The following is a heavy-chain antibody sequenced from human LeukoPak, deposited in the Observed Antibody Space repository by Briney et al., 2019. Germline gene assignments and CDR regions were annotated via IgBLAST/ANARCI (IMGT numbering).Heavy chain of an antibody. D-gene: IGHD2-15*01. CDR2: IYTSGST. CDR3: ARGGKYGCSGGSCYADS. V-gene: IGHV4-61*02. Sequence: SETLSLTCTVSGGSISSGSYYWSWIRQPAGKGLEWIGRIYTSGSTNYNPSLKSRVTISVDTSKNQFSLKLSSVTAADTAVYYCARGGKYGCSGGSCYADSWGQGTLVTVSS. CDR1: GGSISSGSYY. J-gene: IGHJ5*01.